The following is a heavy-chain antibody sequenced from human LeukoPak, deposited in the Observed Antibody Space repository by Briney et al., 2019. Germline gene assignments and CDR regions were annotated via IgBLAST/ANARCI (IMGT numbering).Heavy chain of an antibody. CDR2: VSDGGGST. CDR1: GFTFRSYA. Sequence: PAGGSLRLSCAASGFTFRSYAMSWVRQAPGKGLEWVSAVSDGGGSTYYADSVKGRFTISRDNSKNTLYLQMNSLRAEDTAVYYCAKGSPDYYGSGRPGWFDPWGQGTLVTVSS. V-gene: IGHV3-23*01. CDR3: AKGSPDYYGSGRPGWFDP. D-gene: IGHD3-10*01. J-gene: IGHJ5*02.